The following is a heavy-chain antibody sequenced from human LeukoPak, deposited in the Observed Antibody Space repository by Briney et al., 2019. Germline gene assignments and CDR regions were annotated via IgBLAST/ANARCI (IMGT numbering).Heavy chain of an antibody. CDR2: ISGSGDTT. CDR3: ATRPGYCSGGSCPSPNWFDP. CDR1: GFTFSSYA. V-gene: IGHV3-23*01. J-gene: IGHJ5*02. D-gene: IGHD2-15*01. Sequence: GGSLRLSCAASGFTFSSYAMSWVRQARGKGLEWVSTISGSGDTTYYADSVKGRFTISRDNSKNTLYLQMNSLRAEDTAVYYCATRPGYCSGGSCPSPNWFDPWGQGTLVTVSS.